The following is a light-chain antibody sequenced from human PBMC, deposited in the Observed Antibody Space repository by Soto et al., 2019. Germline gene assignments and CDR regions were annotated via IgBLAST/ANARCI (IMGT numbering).Light chain of an antibody. Sequence: MTQSPSTLPASVGDRVTITCRASQSVSSNLAWYQQKPGQAPRLLIYGASTRATGFPARFSGSGSGTEFTLTISSLQSEDFAVYYCQQYNNWPGTFGQGAKVEIK. CDR2: GAS. V-gene: IGKV3-15*01. CDR1: QSVSSN. CDR3: QQYNNWPGT. J-gene: IGKJ1*01.